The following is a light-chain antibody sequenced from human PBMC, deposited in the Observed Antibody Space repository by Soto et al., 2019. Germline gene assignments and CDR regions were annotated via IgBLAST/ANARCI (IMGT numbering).Light chain of an antibody. CDR1: QNIDNF. CDR3: QQSYSDPPS. Sequence: DIQMTQSPSSLSASVGDRVTITCRASQNIDNFLNWYQWRPGKAPRFLIFAASSLQSGVSSRFSVSGSGTDFTLTIINLQPEDFATYYYQQSYSDPPSFGQGTRLETK. CDR2: AAS. J-gene: IGKJ2*01. V-gene: IGKV1-39*01.